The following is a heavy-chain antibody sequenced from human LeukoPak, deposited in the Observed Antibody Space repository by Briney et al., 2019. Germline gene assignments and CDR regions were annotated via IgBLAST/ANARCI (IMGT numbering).Heavy chain of an antibody. D-gene: IGHD3-9*01. J-gene: IGHJ5*02. V-gene: IGHV1-2*02. CDR2: INSDSGFT. CDR3: ARNFDMKGFDP. Sequence: GASVKVSCKASVYTFTGYYMNWVRQAPGQGLEWMGWINSDSGFTKYAQKFQGRVTMTRDTSITTVYMDLTRLTSDDTAVYYCARNFDMKGFDPWGQGTLVTVSS. CDR1: VYTFTGYY.